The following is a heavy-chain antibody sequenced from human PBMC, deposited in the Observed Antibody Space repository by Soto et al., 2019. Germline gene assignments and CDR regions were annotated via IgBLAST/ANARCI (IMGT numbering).Heavy chain of an antibody. CDR2: IYYSGST. CDR3: ARRYAGNFDY. CDR1: GGSISSYY. D-gene: IGHD2-8*01. Sequence: QVQLQESGPGLVKPSETLSLTCTVSGGSISSYYWSWIRQPPGKGLEWSGYIYYSGSTNYNPSLXSXAXIXXDTSKNQFSLKLSSVTAADTAVYYCARRYAGNFDYWGQGTLVTVSS. V-gene: IGHV4-59*01. J-gene: IGHJ4*02.